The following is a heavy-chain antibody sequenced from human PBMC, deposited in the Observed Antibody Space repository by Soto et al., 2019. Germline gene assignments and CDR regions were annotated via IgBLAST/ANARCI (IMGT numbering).Heavy chain of an antibody. CDR1: GGSFSGYY. CDR3: ATLASYDFWSGYHLDQYGMDV. V-gene: IGHV4-34*01. J-gene: IGHJ6*02. CDR2: INHSGST. D-gene: IGHD3-3*01. Sequence: SETLSLTCAVYGGSFSGYYWSWIRQPPGKGLEWIGEINHSGSTNYNPSLKSRVTISVDTSKNQYSLKLSSVTAADTAVYYCATLASYDFWSGYHLDQYGMDVWGQGTTVTVSS.